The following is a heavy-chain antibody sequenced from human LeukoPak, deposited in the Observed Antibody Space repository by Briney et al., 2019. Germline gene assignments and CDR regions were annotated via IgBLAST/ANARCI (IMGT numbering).Heavy chain of an antibody. V-gene: IGHV3-48*04. CDR3: AGGLQLWPLY. D-gene: IGHD5-18*01. CDR1: GFTFSSYS. J-gene: IGHJ4*02. Sequence: GGSLRLSCAASGFTFSSYSMNWVRQAPGKGLEWVSYISSSSSTIYYADSVKGRFTISRDNAKNSLYLQMNSLRAEDTAVYYCAGGLQLWPLYWGQGTLVTVSS. CDR2: ISSSSSTI.